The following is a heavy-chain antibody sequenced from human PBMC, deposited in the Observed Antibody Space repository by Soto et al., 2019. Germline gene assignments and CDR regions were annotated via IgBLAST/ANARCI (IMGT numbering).Heavy chain of an antibody. Sequence: SETLSLTCTVSGGSISSYYWSWIRQPPGKGLEWIGYIYYSGSTNYNPSLKSRVTISVDTSKNQFSLKLSSVTAADTAVYYCARSSNYDSIPDGAFDICGQGTLVTVSS. D-gene: IGHD3-22*01. CDR2: IYYSGST. CDR3: ARSSNYDSIPDGAFDI. V-gene: IGHV4-59*08. J-gene: IGHJ3*02. CDR1: GGSISSYY.